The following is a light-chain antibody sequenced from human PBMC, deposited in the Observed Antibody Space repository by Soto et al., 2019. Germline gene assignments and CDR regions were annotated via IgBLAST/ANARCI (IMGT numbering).Light chain of an antibody. Sequence: DIQMTQSPSTLSASVGDRVTITCRASQSISSWLAWYQQKPGKAPKLLIYKASSLESGVPSRFSGSGSGTDFTLTISSLQPDDFATYYCQQYHIYSGTFGQGTKVDIK. CDR1: QSISSW. CDR2: KAS. CDR3: QQYHIYSGT. V-gene: IGKV1-5*03. J-gene: IGKJ1*01.